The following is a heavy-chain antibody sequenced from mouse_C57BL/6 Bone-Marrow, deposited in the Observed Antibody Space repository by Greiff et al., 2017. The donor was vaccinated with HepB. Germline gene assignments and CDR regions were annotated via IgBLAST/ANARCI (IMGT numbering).Heavy chain of an antibody. V-gene: IGHV1-39*01. CDR2: INPNYGTT. J-gene: IGHJ4*01. CDR1: GYSFTDYN. D-gene: IGHD1-1*01. Sequence: VQLKESGPELVKPGASVKISCKASGYSFTDYNMNWVKQSNGKSLEWIGVINPNYGTTSYNQKFKGKATLTVDQSSSTAYMQLNSLTSEDSAVYYCAREPYYYGSSYVGYAMDYWGQGTSVTVSS. CDR3: AREPYYYGSSYVGYAMDY.